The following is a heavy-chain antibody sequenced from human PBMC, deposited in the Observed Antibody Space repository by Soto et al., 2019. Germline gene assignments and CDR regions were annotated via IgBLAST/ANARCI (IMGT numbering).Heavy chain of an antibody. CDR2: IYWDGDK. CDR1: GVSRSTIAVG. J-gene: IGHJ3*01. Sequence: QITLKESGPTLVKPTQTVTLTCNFSGVSRSTIAVGVGWFRQPPVKALEWLALIYWDGDKSYSPSLKSRLTITKNTPINQVVLPMTNVDPVDTATYFCVHLPYLCAFDVWGQGTLVTVSS. CDR3: VHLPYLCAFDV. V-gene: IGHV2-5*02.